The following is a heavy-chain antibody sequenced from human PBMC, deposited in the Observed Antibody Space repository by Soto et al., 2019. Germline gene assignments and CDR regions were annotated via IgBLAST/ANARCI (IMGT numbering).Heavy chain of an antibody. Sequence: QVQLVQSGAEVKKPGASVKVSCKASGYTFTSYAMHWVRQAPGQRLEWMGWINAGNGNTKYSQKFQGRVTITRDTSASTAYMELSSLRSEDTAVYYCARDGVTDCSSNSCYNYYYMDVWGKGTTVTVSS. J-gene: IGHJ6*03. CDR1: GYTFTSYA. V-gene: IGHV1-3*01. CDR2: INAGNGNT. CDR3: ARDGVTDCSSNSCYNYYYMDV. D-gene: IGHD2-2*02.